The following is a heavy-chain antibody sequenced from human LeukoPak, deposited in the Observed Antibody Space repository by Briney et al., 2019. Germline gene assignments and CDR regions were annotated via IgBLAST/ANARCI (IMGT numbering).Heavy chain of an antibody. CDR1: GFTFSTYA. J-gene: IGHJ4*02. Sequence: PGGSLRLSCAASGFTFSTYAMSWVRQAPGKGLEWVAVISYDGTNKYYAASVKGRFTISRDNSKNTLNLQMTSLRADDTALYFCARDLAGYCGSASCYGYYFDYWGQGTLVTVSS. CDR3: ARDLAGYCGSASCYGYYFDY. V-gene: IGHV3-30-3*01. D-gene: IGHD2-2*01. CDR2: ISYDGTNK.